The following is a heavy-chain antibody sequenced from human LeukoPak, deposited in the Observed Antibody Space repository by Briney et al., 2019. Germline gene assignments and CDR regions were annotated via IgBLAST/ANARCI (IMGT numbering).Heavy chain of an antibody. CDR1: GFTYSNAW. D-gene: IGHD5-12*01. V-gene: IGHV3-15*01. CDR2: IKSKTDGGTT. CDR3: TAKPRTRVSPYSGYDY. Sequence: GGSLRLSCAASGFTYSNAWMSWVRQAPGKGLEWVGRIKSKTDGGTTDYAAPVKGRFAISRDDSKNTLYLQMNSLKTEDTAVYYCTAKPRTRVSPYSGYDYWGQGTLVTVSS. J-gene: IGHJ4*02.